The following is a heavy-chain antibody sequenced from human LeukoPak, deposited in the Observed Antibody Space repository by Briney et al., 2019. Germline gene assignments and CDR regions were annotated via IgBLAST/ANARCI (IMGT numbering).Heavy chain of an antibody. CDR1: GFTFGSYE. Sequence: QAGGSLRLSCVASGFTFGSYEMNWVRQAPGKGLEWVSYISSGASTIYYADSVKGRFTISRDNSKNTLYLQMNSLRADDTAVYYCAKTQGYYDAWGQGALVTVSS. CDR3: AKTQGYYDA. CDR2: ISSGASTI. D-gene: IGHD2-15*01. V-gene: IGHV3-48*03. J-gene: IGHJ5*02.